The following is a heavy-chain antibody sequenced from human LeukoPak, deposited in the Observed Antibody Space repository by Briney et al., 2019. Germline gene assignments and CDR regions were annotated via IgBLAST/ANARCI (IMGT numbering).Heavy chain of an antibody. D-gene: IGHD6-19*01. CDR1: GFTFDDYA. CDR3: AKEQMAGAFDY. CDR2: ISWNSGSI. J-gene: IGHJ4*02. V-gene: IGHV3-9*01. Sequence: PGGSLRLSCAASGFTFDDYAMHWVRQAPGKGLEWVSGISWNSGSIGYADSVKGRFTISRDKAKNSLYLQMNSLRAEDTALYYCAKEQMAGAFDYWGQGTLVTVSS.